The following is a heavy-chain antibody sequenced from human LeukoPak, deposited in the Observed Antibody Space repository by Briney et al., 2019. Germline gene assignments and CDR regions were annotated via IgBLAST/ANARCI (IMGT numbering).Heavy chain of an antibody. CDR3: ARGSPGIAVADDFDY. D-gene: IGHD6-19*01. Sequence: AASVRVSHKASRYTHTIYYMHCVPQAPGQGREWVGIINLSGGSTSYAQKFQGRVTMTRDTSTSTLYMELSSLRSEDTAVYYCARGSPGIAVADDFDYWGQGTLVTVSS. CDR2: INLSGGST. CDR1: RYTHTIYY. V-gene: IGHV1-46*01. J-gene: IGHJ4*02.